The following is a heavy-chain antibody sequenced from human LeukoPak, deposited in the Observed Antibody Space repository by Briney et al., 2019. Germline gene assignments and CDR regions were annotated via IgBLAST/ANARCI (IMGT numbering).Heavy chain of an antibody. V-gene: IGHV3-7*03. D-gene: IGHD1-14*01. J-gene: IGHJ3*02. Sequence: PGGSLRLSCAASGSTFSSYWMSWVRQTPGKGLEWVANIKQDGSEKYYVDSVKGRFTISRDNAKTSLYLQMNSLRAEDTAVYYCARDSTGFDIWGQGTMVTVSS. CDR2: IKQDGSEK. CDR1: GSTFSSYW. CDR3: ARDSTGFDI.